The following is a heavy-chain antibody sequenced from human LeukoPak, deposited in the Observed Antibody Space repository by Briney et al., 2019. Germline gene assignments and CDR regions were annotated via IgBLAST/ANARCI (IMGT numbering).Heavy chain of an antibody. CDR3: ARISVGYYGSGSYYSTDY. D-gene: IGHD3-10*01. CDR1: GYTFTGYY. CDR2: INPNSGGT. Sequence: ASVKVSCKASGYTFTGYYMHWVRQAPGQGLEWMGWINPNSGGTNYAQTLQGRVTITRDTSISTAYMELSRLRSDDTAVYYCARISVGYYGSGSYYSTDYWGQGTLVTVSS. J-gene: IGHJ4*02. V-gene: IGHV1-2*02.